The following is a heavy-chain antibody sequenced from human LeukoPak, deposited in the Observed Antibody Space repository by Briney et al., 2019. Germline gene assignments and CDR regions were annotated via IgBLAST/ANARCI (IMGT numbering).Heavy chain of an antibody. CDR2: INPNSGGT. CDR1: GYIFTGYY. CDR3: ATGYSSGWYVGFDY. V-gene: IGHV1-2*02. J-gene: IGHJ4*02. Sequence: ASVKVSCKASGYIFTGYYMHWVRQAPGQGLEWMGWINPNSGGTNYAQKFQGRVTMTRDTSISTAYMELSRLRSDDTAVYYCATGYSSGWYVGFDYWGQGTLVTVSS. D-gene: IGHD6-19*01.